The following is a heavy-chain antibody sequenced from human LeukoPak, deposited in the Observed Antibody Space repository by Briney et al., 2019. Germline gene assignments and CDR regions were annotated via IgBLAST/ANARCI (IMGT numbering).Heavy chain of an antibody. D-gene: IGHD5-24*01. V-gene: IGHV3-21*01. CDR1: GFTFSSYS. CDR2: ISSSSYI. J-gene: IGHJ4*02. Sequence: PGGSLRLSCAASGFTFSSYSMNWVRQAPGKGLEWVSSISSSSYIYYADSVKGRFTISRDNAKNSLYLQMNSLRAEDTAVYYCASPASRDGYNLGYWGQGTLVTVSS. CDR3: ASPASRDGYNLGY.